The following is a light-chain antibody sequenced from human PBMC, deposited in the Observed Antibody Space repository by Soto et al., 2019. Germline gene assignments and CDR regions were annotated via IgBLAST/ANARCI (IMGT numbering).Light chain of an antibody. Sequence: DIQMTQSPSSLSASVGDRVTITCRARQSISNYLNWYQQKPGKAPNLLMFAASSLQSGVPSRFSGGGSGTDFTLTISSLQPEDVATYYCQQSYSTPRTFGQGTKVEIK. CDR2: AAS. CDR3: QQSYSTPRT. J-gene: IGKJ1*01. V-gene: IGKV1-39*01. CDR1: QSISNY.